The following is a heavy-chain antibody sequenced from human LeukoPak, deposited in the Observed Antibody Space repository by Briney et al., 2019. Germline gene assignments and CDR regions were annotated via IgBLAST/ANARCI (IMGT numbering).Heavy chain of an antibody. V-gene: IGHV1-69*06. Sequence: SVKVSCKASGGTFSSYAISWVRQAPGQGLEWMGGIIPIFGTANYAQKFQGRVTITADKSTSTAYMELSSLRSEDTAVYYCASTYGDYDWFDPWGQGTLVTVSS. CDR1: GGTFSSYA. J-gene: IGHJ5*02. CDR2: IIPIFGTA. CDR3: ASTYGDYDWFDP. D-gene: IGHD4-17*01.